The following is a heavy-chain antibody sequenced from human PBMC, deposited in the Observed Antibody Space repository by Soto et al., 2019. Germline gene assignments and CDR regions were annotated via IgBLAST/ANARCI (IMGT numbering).Heavy chain of an antibody. J-gene: IGHJ5*02. CDR1: GGSISSGGYY. CDR2: IYYSGST. V-gene: IGHV4-31*03. CDR3: ARSVSSYQLLPRVLNWFDP. Sequence: QVQLQESGPGLVKPSQTLSLTCTVSGGSISSGGYYWSWIRQHPGKGLEWIGYIYYSGSTYYNPSLQSRVTISVDTSKNQFSLKLSSVTAADTDVYYCARSVSSYQLLPRVLNWFDPWGQGTLVTVSS. D-gene: IGHD2-2*01.